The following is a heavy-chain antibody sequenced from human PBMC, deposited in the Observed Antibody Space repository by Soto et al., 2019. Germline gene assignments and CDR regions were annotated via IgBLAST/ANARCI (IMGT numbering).Heavy chain of an antibody. V-gene: IGHV4-31*03. CDR1: GGSISSGGYY. Sequence: QVQLQESGPGLVKPSQTLSLTCTVSGGSISSGGYYWSWIRQHPGKGLEWIGYIYYSGNTYYNPSXTSRFTISVDXXKXQSXLKLSSVTAADTAVYYCARVVRYCSSTSCQNWFDPWGQGTLVTVSS. CDR2: IYYSGNT. J-gene: IGHJ5*02. CDR3: ARVVRYCSSTSCQNWFDP. D-gene: IGHD2-2*01.